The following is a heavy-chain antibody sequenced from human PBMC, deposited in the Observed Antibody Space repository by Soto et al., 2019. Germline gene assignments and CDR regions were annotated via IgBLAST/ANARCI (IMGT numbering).Heavy chain of an antibody. D-gene: IGHD6-25*01. CDR3: AHIHSVAALDEVNWYDP. CDR2: IYWDDDK. V-gene: IGHV2-5*02. Sequence: QITLKESGPTLVKPTQPLTLTCTFSGFSLSTSGVGVGWIRQPPGKALEWLALIYWDDDKRYSPSLKSRLTINKXXAXNXXVLTMTNIDPVDTAKYYCAHIHSVAALDEVNWYDPWGQGTLVTVSS. CDR1: GFSLSTSGVG. J-gene: IGHJ5*02.